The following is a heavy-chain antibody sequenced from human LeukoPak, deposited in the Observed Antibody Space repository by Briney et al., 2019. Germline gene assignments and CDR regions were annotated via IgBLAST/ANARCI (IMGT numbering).Heavy chain of an antibody. CDR3: AKSGGYGLIDY. CDR2: INHSGST. D-gene: IGHD1-26*01. CDR1: GGSFSGNY. J-gene: IGHJ4*02. V-gene: IGHV4-34*01. Sequence: SETLSLTCAVYGGSFSGNYWSWIRQPPGKGLEWIGEINHSGSTNYNPSLKSRVTISIDTSKNQISRRLNAVTAADTAMYYCAKSGGYGLIDYWGQGTLVTVSS.